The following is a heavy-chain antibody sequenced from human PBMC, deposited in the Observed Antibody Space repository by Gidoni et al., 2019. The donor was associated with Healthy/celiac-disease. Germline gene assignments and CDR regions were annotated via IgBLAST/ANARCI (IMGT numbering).Heavy chain of an antibody. CDR2: ISGSGSST. D-gene: IGHD6-13*01. CDR1: GFTFSSYA. J-gene: IGHJ4*02. V-gene: IGHV3-23*01. Sequence: EVQLLESGRGLVQPGGSLRLSCAPSGFTFSSYAMSWVRQAPGKGLEWVSAISGSGSSTYYADSVKGRFTISRDNSKNTLYLQVNSLRAEDTAVYYCAKDSFYMSSWDKYFDYWGQGTLVTVSS. CDR3: AKDSFYMSSWDKYFDY.